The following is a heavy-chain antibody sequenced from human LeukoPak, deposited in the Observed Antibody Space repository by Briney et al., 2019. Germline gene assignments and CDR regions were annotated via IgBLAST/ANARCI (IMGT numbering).Heavy chain of an antibody. CDR2: ISGSGGSI. D-gene: IGHD6-6*01. CDR3: AKVGSSSNDY. J-gene: IGHJ4*02. CDR1: GFTFSNYA. V-gene: IGHV3-23*01. Sequence: GGSLRLSCAASGFTFSNYAMSWVRQAPGKGLEWVSAISGSGGSIYYADSAKGRFTISRDNSKNTLYLQMNSLRAEDTALYYCAKVGSSSNDYWGQGNLVTVSS.